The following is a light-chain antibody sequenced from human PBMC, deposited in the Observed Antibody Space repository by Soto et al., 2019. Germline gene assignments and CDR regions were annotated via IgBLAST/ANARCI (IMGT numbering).Light chain of an antibody. V-gene: IGKV1-39*01. CDR1: QSIRTY. CDR2: GAS. Sequence: DIQMTQSPSSLSASVGDRVTITCRASQSIRTYVNWYQQKPGKAPNLLIYGASSLQSGVPSRFSGSGPGTDFTLTISSLQPDDFAIYYCQQSFNTPRTFGQGTKVDIK. CDR3: QQSFNTPRT. J-gene: IGKJ1*01.